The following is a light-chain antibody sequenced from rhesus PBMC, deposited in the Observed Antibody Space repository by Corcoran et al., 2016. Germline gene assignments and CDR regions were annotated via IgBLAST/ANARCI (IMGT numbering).Light chain of an antibody. CDR1: QGITND. J-gene: IGKJ1*01. V-gene: IGKV1-25*01. Sequence: DIQMTQSPSSLSASVGDRVTITCRASQGITNDLAWYQEKPGETPKLLIYEASSLQSGISSRFSGSGSGTDFTLNISSLQSEDFATYYCQHYYNTPWTFGQGTKVEIK. CDR2: EAS. CDR3: QHYYNTPWT.